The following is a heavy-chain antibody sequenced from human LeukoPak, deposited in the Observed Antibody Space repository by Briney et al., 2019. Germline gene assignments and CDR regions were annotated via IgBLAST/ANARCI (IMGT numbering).Heavy chain of an antibody. J-gene: IGHJ4*02. CDR1: GGSISSYY. D-gene: IGHD4-17*01. CDR2: IYNSGST. Sequence: SETLSLTCTVSGGSISSYYWTWIRQSPGKGLEWIGYIYNSGSTNYNPSLKSRVTISVDMSKNQFSLKLSSVTAADTAVYYCARGPDYGASLGYFDCWGQGTLVTVSS. CDR3: ARGPDYGASLGYFDC. V-gene: IGHV4-59*01.